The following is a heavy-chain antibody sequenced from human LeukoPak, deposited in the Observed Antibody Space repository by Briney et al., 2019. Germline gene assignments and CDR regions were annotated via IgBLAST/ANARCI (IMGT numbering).Heavy chain of an antibody. CDR2: IYTSGST. CDR1: GGSISSGSYY. D-gene: IGHD4-23*01. Sequence: SQTLSLTCTVSGGSISSGSYYWSWIRQPAGKGLEWIGRIYTSGSTNYNPSLKSRVTISVDTSKNQFSLKLSSVTAADAAVYYCARDLRGGGFDYWGQGTLVTVSS. CDR3: ARDLRGGGFDY. V-gene: IGHV4-61*02. J-gene: IGHJ4*02.